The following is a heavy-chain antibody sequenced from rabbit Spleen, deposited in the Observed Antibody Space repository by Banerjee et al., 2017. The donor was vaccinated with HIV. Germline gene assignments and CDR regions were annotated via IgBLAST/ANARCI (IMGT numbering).Heavy chain of an antibody. J-gene: IGHJ6*01. CDR2: IYNGDGST. V-gene: IGHV1S40*01. Sequence: QSLEESGGGLVQPEGSLTLTCTASGFSFSSSDYMCWVRQAPGKGPEWIACIYNGDGSTYYASWAKGRFTISKTSSTTVTLQLNSLTAADTATYFCARDPVIAGSAYYDLWGPGTLVTVS. D-gene: IGHD8-1*01. CDR3: ARDPVIAGSAYYDL. CDR1: GFSFSSSDY.